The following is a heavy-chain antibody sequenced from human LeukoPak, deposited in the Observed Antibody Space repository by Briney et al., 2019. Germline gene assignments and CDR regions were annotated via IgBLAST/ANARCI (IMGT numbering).Heavy chain of an antibody. CDR3: ARGTYYDILTGYYSRYYFDY. D-gene: IGHD3-9*01. CDR1: GFTFSDYY. Sequence: GGSLRLSCAASGFTFSDYYMSWIRQAPGKGLEWVSYISSSGSTIYYADSVKGRFTISRDNAKNSLYLQMNSLRAEDKAVYYCARGTYYDILTGYYSRYYFDYWGQGTLVTVSS. CDR2: ISSSGSTI. J-gene: IGHJ4*02. V-gene: IGHV3-11*01.